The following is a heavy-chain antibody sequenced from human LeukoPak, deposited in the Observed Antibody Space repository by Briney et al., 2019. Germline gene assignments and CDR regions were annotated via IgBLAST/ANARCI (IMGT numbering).Heavy chain of an antibody. CDR3: ARDHVIAVAGTDYYYGMDV. CDR2: IYSGGST. Sequence: GGSLRLSCAATGFTVSSNYMSWVRQAPGKGLEWVSVIYSGGSTYYADSVKGRFTISRDNSKNTLYLQMNSLRAEDTAVYYCARDHVIAVAGTDYYYGMDVWGQGTTVTVSS. CDR1: GFTVSSNY. J-gene: IGHJ6*02. V-gene: IGHV3-66*01. D-gene: IGHD6-19*01.